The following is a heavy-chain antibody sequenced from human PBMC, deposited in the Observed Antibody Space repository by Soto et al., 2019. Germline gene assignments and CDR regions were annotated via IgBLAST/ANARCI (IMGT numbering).Heavy chain of an antibody. D-gene: IGHD1-26*01. V-gene: IGHV3-11*01. CDR3: DRQLQGSRRKYNFHI. Sequence: QVQLVESGGALVKPGGSLRLSCAASGFNFSDFYISWIRQAPGKGLEWVSFISATGETIYYAESVKGRFTISRDNAQKSLVLQMNSLRDENTAIYYCDRQLQGSRRKYNFHICGQETPVTVSS. J-gene: IGHJ4*02. CDR1: GFNFSDFY. CDR2: ISATGETI.